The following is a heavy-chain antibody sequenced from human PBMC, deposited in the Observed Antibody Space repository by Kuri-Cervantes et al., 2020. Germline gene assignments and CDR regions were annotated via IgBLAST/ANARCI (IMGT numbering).Heavy chain of an antibody. V-gene: IGHV3-9*01. J-gene: IGHJ4*02. CDR1: GFTFDDYA. Sequence: SLKISCAASGFTFDDYAMHWVRQVPGKGLEWVSGISWNSGSIGYADSVKGRFTISRDNAKNSLYLQMNSLRAEDTALYYCAKDYYGDYENTNFDYWGQGTLVTVSS. CDR2: ISWNSGSI. CDR3: AKDYYGDYENTNFDY. D-gene: IGHD4-17*01.